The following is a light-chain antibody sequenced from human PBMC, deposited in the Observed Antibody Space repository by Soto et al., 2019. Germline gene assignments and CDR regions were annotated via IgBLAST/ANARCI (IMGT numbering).Light chain of an antibody. CDR1: QNIRNN. CDR3: QQYGSSFIT. Sequence: EIVMTQSPGTLSVSPGERATLSCRASQNIRNNLAWYQQKPGQAPRLLIYGASSRATGIPDRFSGSGSGTDFTLTISRLEPEDFAVYYCQQYGSSFITFGQGTRLEIK. V-gene: IGKV3-20*01. J-gene: IGKJ5*01. CDR2: GAS.